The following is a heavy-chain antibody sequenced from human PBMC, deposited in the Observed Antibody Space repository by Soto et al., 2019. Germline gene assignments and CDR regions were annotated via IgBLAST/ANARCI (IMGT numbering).Heavy chain of an antibody. CDR3: ARDYYYDSNGSSNYYYGMDV. Sequence: QVQLMESGGGVVQPGRSLRLSCAASGFTFSNYGMHWVRQAPGKGLEWVAVVYFDGTNKYYADSVKGRFTISRDNSNNRLYLQMNSLRAEDTAVYYCARDYYYDSNGSSNYYYGMDVWGQGTTVTVSS. J-gene: IGHJ6*02. CDR2: VYFDGTNK. CDR1: GFTFSNYG. D-gene: IGHD3-22*01. V-gene: IGHV3-33*01.